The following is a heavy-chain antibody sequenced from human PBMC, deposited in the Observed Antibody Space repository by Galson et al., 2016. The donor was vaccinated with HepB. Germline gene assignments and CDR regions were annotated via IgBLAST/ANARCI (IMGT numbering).Heavy chain of an antibody. CDR2: ISYDGSNT. D-gene: IGHD3-16*01. CDR1: DFTFSTYA. Sequence: SLRLSCAASDFTFSTYAMHWVRQSPGKGLEWVAVISYDGSNTYYADYVKGRFTISRDNSKNTVYLQMNSLRAEDTAVFYCARDWGGDTFGFYYYGLDVWGQGTTVTVSS. V-gene: IGHV3-30*04. J-gene: IGHJ6*02. CDR3: ARDWGGDTFGFYYYGLDV.